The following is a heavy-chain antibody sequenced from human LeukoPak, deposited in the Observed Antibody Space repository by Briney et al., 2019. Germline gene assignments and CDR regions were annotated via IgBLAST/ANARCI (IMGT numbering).Heavy chain of an antibody. Sequence: GGSLRLSCAASGFTVSSNYMSWVRQAPGKGLEWVSVIYSGGSTYYADSVKGRFTISRDNSKNTLYLQMNSLRAEDTAVYYCARLSDSSGPLEDYWGQGTLVTVSS. CDR3: ARLSDSSGPLEDY. CDR2: IYSGGST. D-gene: IGHD6-19*01. CDR1: GFTVSSNY. J-gene: IGHJ4*02. V-gene: IGHV3-66*01.